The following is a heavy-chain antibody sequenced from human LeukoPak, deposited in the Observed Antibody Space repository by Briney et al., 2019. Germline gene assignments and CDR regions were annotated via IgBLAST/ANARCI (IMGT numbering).Heavy chain of an antibody. V-gene: IGHV4-59*01. CDR3: ARGGTYYYDSSGPNWLDP. CDR1: GGSISSYY. Sequence: SETLSLTCTVSGGSISSYYWSWIRQPPGKGLEWIGYIYYSGSTNYNPSLKSRVTISVDTSKNQFSLKLSSVTAADTAVYYCARGGTYYYDSSGPNWLDPWGQGTLVTVSS. J-gene: IGHJ5*02. CDR2: IYYSGST. D-gene: IGHD3-22*01.